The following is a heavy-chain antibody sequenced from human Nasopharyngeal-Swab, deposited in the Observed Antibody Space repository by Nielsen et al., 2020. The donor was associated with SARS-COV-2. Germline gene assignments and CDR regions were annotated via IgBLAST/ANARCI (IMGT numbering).Heavy chain of an antibody. CDR1: GDSVSNNRAA. Sequence: SQTLSLTCAISGDSVSNNRAAWNWIRQSPSRGLEWLGRTLYRFDWYNDYGESVRGRITIKPDTSKNQFSLQLNSVTPEDTAVYYCARELVHDYRGGFDLWGQGTMVTVSS. D-gene: IGHD6-6*01. CDR2: TLYRFDWYN. V-gene: IGHV6-1*01. CDR3: ARELVHDYRGGFDL. J-gene: IGHJ3*01.